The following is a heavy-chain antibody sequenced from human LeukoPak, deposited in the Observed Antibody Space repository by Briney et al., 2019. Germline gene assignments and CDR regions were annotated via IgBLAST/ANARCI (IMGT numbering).Heavy chain of an antibody. CDR3: AKSGRRWELLRNYFDY. D-gene: IGHD1-26*01. Sequence: GGSLRLSCAASGFTFSSYAMSGVRQAPGKGLEWVSAISGSGGSTYYADSVKGRFTISRDNSKNTLYLQMNSLRAEDTAVYYCAKSGRRWELLRNYFDYWGQGTLVTVSS. V-gene: IGHV3-23*01. CDR1: GFTFSSYA. J-gene: IGHJ4*02. CDR2: ISGSGGST.